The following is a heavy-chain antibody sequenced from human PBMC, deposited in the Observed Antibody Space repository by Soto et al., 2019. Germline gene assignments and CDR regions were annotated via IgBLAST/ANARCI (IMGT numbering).Heavy chain of an antibody. J-gene: IGHJ5*02. CDR2: ISRSSTYT. V-gene: IGHV3-11*05. Sequence: QVQLVESGGGLVKPGGSLRLSCAASGFTFSDYYMSWIRQASGKGLEWVSYISRSSTYTNYADSVKGRFTISRDNAKNSLYLQMNSLRAEDTAVYYCARDHYGPGWFDPWGQGTLVTVSS. D-gene: IGHD3-10*01. CDR3: ARDHYGPGWFDP. CDR1: GFTFSDYY.